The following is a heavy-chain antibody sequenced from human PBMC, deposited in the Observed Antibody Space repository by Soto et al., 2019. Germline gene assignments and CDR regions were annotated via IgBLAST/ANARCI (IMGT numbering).Heavy chain of an antibody. Sequence: PGGSLRLSCAASGFTFRSYEMNWVRQAPGKGLEWVSYISSSGSTIYYADSVKGRFTISRDNAKNSLYLQMNSLRAEDTAVYYCATWDYGGQGGYYYGMDVWGRGTTVTVSS. V-gene: IGHV3-48*03. D-gene: IGHD4-17*01. CDR2: ISSSGSTI. CDR3: ATWDYGGQGGYYYGMDV. CDR1: GFTFRSYE. J-gene: IGHJ6*02.